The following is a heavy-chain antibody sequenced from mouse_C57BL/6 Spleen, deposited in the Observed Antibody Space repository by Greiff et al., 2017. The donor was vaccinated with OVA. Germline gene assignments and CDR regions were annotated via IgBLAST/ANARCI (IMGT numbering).Heavy chain of an antibody. CDR1: GFTFSDYG. V-gene: IGHV5-17*01. Sequence: EVKLVESGGGLVKPGGSLKLSCAASGFTFSDYGMHWVRQAPEKGLEWVAYISSGSSTIYYADTVKGRFTISSDNAKNTLFLQMTSLRSEDTAMYYCARDDYEAWFAYWGQGTLVTVSA. D-gene: IGHD2-4*01. J-gene: IGHJ3*01. CDR3: ARDDYEAWFAY. CDR2: ISSGSSTI.